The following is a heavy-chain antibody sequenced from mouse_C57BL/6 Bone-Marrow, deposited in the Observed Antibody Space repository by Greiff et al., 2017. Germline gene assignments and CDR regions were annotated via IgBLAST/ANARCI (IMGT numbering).Heavy chain of an antibody. CDR3: ARHDSSGYDRYFDV. CDR2: ISSVGSYT. Sequence: EVQLVESGGDLVKPGGSLKLSCAASGFTFSSYGMSWVRQTPDKRLEWVATISSVGSYTNYPDSVKGRFTISRDNAKNTLYLQMSSLKSEDTAMYYCARHDSSGYDRYFDVGGTGTTVTVSS. V-gene: IGHV5-6*01. D-gene: IGHD3-2*02. J-gene: IGHJ1*03. CDR1: GFTFSSYG.